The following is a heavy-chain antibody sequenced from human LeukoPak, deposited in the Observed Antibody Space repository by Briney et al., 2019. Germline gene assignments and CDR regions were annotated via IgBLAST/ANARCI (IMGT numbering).Heavy chain of an antibody. V-gene: IGHV1-24*01. CDR3: AALTDSGWNVGD. CDR1: GYALTELS. J-gene: IGHJ4*02. CDR2: FDPEDGET. D-gene: IGHD1-1*01. Sequence: ASVKVSCKVSGYALTELSMHWVRQAPGKGLEWMGGFDPEDGETIYAQKFQGRVTMTEDTSTDTAYMELSSLRSEDTAVYYCAALTDSGWNVGDWGQGTLVTVSS.